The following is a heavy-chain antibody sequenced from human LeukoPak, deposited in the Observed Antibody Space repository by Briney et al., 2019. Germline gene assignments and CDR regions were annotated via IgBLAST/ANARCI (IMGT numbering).Heavy chain of an antibody. CDR3: ARVGAATYAFDI. CDR2: IRGSDAGT. J-gene: IGHJ3*02. CDR1: GFTFNNYA. V-gene: IGHV3-23*01. D-gene: IGHD3-16*01. Sequence: SGASLRLSCAASGFTFNNYAMSLVRPAPGKGLEWVSAIRGSDAGTYYADSVKGRFTISRDNAKNTLYLQMNSLRAEDTDVYYCARVGAATYAFDIWGQGTMVTVSS.